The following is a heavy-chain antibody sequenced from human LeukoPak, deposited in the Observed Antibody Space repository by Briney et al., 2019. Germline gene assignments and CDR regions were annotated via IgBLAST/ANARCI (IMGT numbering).Heavy chain of an antibody. D-gene: IGHD3-3*01. CDR2: ISSSSSYI. V-gene: IGHV3-21*01. Sequence: GGSLRLSCAASGLTFSSYSMNWVRQAPGKGLEWVSSISSSSSYIYYADSVKGRFTSSRDNAKNSLYLQMNSLRAEDTAVYYCARAEDDFWSGYYSVDYWGQGTLVTVSS. CDR3: ARAEDDFWSGYYSVDY. CDR1: GLTFSSYS. J-gene: IGHJ4*02.